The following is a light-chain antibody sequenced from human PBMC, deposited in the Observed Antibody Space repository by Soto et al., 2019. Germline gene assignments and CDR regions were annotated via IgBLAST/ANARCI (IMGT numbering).Light chain of an antibody. J-gene: IGLJ3*02. Sequence: QSALNQPASVAGSPGQSITISCTGTSSDVGGYNYVPWYQQHPGKAPKLMIYDVNNRPSGISNRFSGSKSGNTASLTISGLQAEDEADYYCSSYTSSSTLVVFGGGTKLTVL. CDR2: DVN. CDR3: SSYTSSSTLVV. V-gene: IGLV2-14*01. CDR1: SSDVGGYNY.